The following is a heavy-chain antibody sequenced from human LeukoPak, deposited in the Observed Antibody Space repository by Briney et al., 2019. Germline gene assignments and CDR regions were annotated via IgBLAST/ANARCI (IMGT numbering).Heavy chain of an antibody. V-gene: IGHV4-61*05. CDR3: ARGPYLQWMLRGYYMDV. Sequence: PSETLSLTCTVSGGSISTSNYYWGWIRQPPGKGLEWIGYIYYSGSTNYNPSLKSRVTISVDTSKNQFSLKLSSVTAADTAVYYCARGPYLQWMLRGYYMDVWGKGTTVTVSS. CDR2: IYYSGST. D-gene: IGHD6-19*01. J-gene: IGHJ6*03. CDR1: GGSISTSNYY.